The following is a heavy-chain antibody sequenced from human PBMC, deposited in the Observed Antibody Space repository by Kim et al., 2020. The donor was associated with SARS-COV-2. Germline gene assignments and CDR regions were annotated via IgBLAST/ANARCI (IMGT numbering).Heavy chain of an antibody. CDR1: GFTVNNFA. Sequence: GGSLRLSCGASGFTVNNFAMSWVRQAPGKGLEWVSTKPGVGGRTFYADSVKGRFTISRDTSQNTVVLQMNSVRSEDTSVYYCAKAQPLSSGWYVFEHSGAGTPVTVSS. CDR2: KPGVGGRT. V-gene: IGHV3-23*01. J-gene: IGHJ1*01. CDR3: AKAQPLSSGWYVFEH. D-gene: IGHD6-19*01.